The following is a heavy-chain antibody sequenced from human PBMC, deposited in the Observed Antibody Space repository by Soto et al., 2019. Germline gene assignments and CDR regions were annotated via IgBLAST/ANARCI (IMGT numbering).Heavy chain of an antibody. D-gene: IGHD3-10*01. J-gene: IGHJ6*01. CDR1: GGTFSNFA. CDR3: ARDLLGFGYTYGDV. V-gene: IGHV1-69*12. CDR2: IIPIDATV. Sequence: QVQLGQSGAEVKKPGSSVKVSCKASGGTFSNFALISWVRQAPGQGLEWMGGIIPIDATVNYAQKFQGRITLTADESTTTAYMDLGSLSSEDTAVYYCARDLLGFGYTYGDVWGQGTTVTVSS.